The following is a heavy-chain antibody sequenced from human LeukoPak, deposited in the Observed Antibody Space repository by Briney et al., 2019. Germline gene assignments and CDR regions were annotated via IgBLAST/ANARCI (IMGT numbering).Heavy chain of an antibody. D-gene: IGHD3-10*01. CDR3: ARDPGVSMVRGVITYYFDY. J-gene: IGHJ4*02. CDR2: SNT. V-gene: IGHV3-33*01. Sequence: SNTYYAESVKGGFIISRDNSKNTLYLQMNSLRVEDTAVYYCARDPGVSMVRGVITYYFDYWGQGTLVTVSS.